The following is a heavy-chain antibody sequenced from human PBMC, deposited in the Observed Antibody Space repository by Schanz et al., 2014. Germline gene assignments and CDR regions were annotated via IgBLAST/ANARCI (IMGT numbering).Heavy chain of an antibody. CDR1: GFGFSSYS. Sequence: EVQLLESGGGLIQPGGSLRLSCAASGFGFSSYSMNWVRQAPGKGLEWVSSFNDGGVNKYYADSVKGRFTISSDNSKSTLYLQMNSLRAEDTAVYYCARIGGSVFDYWAQGTLVTVSS. V-gene: IGHV3-23*01. D-gene: IGHD3-10*01. CDR3: ARIGGSVFDY. CDR2: FNDGGVNK. J-gene: IGHJ4*02.